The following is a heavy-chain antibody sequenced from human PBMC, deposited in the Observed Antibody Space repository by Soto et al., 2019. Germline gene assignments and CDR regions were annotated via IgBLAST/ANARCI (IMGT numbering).Heavy chain of an antibody. D-gene: IGHD3-16*02. Sequence: QVQLVQSGAEVKKPGSSVKVSCKASGGTFSSYAISWVRQAPGQGLEWMGGIIPIFGTANYAQKFQGRVTITADESTSTAYMGLSSRRSEDTAVYYCASMQGGYQYYYYGMDVWGQGPTVTVSS. CDR2: IIPIFGTA. J-gene: IGHJ6*02. CDR1: GGTFSSYA. V-gene: IGHV1-69*12. CDR3: ASMQGGYQYYYYGMDV.